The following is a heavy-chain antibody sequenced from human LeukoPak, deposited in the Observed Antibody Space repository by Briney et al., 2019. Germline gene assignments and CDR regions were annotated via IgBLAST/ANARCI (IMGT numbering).Heavy chain of an antibody. D-gene: IGHD3-3*01. J-gene: IGHJ4*02. Sequence: PGGSLRLSCEASGFTFSSNALHWVRQPPGKGLEWLVVISYDGNNKNFADSVKGRFTVSRDNSKHTLYLHMNSLRSDDSAMYYCATGGKFDFWSGYHIDNWGQGTLVTVSS. V-gene: IGHV3-30*04. CDR3: ATGGKFDFWSGYHIDN. CDR1: GFTFSSNA. CDR2: ISYDGNNK.